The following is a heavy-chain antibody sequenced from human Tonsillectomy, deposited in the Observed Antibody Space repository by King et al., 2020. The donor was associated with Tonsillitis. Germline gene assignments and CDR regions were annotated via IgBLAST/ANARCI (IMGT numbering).Heavy chain of an antibody. D-gene: IGHD2-2*01. J-gene: IGHJ5*02. Sequence: QLVQSGAEVKKPGASVKVSCKGSDYTFSSFGITWVRQAPGQGLEWMGWISIYNGNTTYVQKFQGRVTMTTDTPTSTAYMELRRLRSDDTAVYYCAEVLGYCSSSSCYYWFDTWGQGTLVTVSS. CDR1: DYTFSSFG. V-gene: IGHV1-18*01. CDR3: AEVLGYCSSSSCYYWFDT. CDR2: ISIYNGNT.